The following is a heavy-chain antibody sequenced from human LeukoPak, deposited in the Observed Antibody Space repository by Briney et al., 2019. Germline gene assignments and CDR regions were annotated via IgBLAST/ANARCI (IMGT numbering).Heavy chain of an antibody. Sequence: GGSLRLSCAASGFTFSSYAMSWVRQAPGKGLEWVSAISGSGGSTYYADSVKGRFTISRDNSKNSLYLQMNSLRAEDTAVYYCARALYYDSSGYYLPDLWGQGTLVTVSS. CDR3: ARALYYDSSGYYLPDL. J-gene: IGHJ4*02. V-gene: IGHV3-23*01. CDR1: GFTFSSYA. D-gene: IGHD3-22*01. CDR2: ISGSGGST.